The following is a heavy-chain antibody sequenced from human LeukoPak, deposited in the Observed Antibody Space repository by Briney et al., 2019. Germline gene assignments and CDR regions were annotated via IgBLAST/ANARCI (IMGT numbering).Heavy chain of an antibody. CDR2: IIPIFGTA. J-gene: IGHJ4*02. CDR3: ARGVATIAHTPSFDY. V-gene: IGHV1-69*13. D-gene: IGHD5-12*01. Sequence: ASVKVSCKASGGTFSSYAISWVRQAPGQGLEWMGGIIPIFGTANYAQKFQGRVTITADESTSTAYMELSSLRSEDTAVYYCARGVATIAHTPSFDYWGQGTLVTVSS. CDR1: GGTFSSYA.